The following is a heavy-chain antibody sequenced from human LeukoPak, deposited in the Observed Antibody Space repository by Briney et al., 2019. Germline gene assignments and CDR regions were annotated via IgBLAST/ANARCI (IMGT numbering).Heavy chain of an antibody. CDR1: GGSISSSSYY. J-gene: IGHJ5*02. CDR2: IYYSGST. Sequence: SETLSLTCTVSGGSISSSSYYWGWIRQPPGKGLGWIGSIYYSGSTNYNPSLKSRVTISVDTSKNQFSLKLSSVTAADTAVYYCARGYYDILTGYFRFDPWGQGTLVTVSS. D-gene: IGHD3-9*01. CDR3: ARGYYDILTGYFRFDP. V-gene: IGHV4-39*07.